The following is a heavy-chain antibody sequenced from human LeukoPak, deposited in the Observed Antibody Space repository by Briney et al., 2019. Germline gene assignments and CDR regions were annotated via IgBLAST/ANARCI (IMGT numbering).Heavy chain of an antibody. V-gene: IGHV3-30*18. Sequence: PGGSLRLSCAASGFTLSNYGMHWVRQAPGKGLEWVAVISYDGSNKYYADSVKGRFTISRDNSKNTLYLQMNSLRAEDTAVYYCAKDIFGGDYGDYVFVYWGQGTLVTVSS. D-gene: IGHD4-17*01. CDR3: AKDIFGGDYGDYVFVY. J-gene: IGHJ4*02. CDR1: GFTLSNYG. CDR2: ISYDGSNK.